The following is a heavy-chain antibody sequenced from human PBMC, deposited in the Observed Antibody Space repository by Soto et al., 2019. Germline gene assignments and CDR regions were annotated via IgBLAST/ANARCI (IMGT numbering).Heavy chain of an antibody. CDR3: VRDGTKTLRDWFDP. D-gene: IGHD1-1*01. CDR1: GASISGFY. CDR2: IYATGTT. V-gene: IGHV4-4*07. Sequence: SETLSVTCTVSGASISGFYWSWIRKSAGKGLEWIGRIYATGTTDYNPSLKSRVMMSVDTSKKQFSLKLRSVTAADTAVYYCVRDGTKTLRDWFDPWGQGISVTVSS. J-gene: IGHJ5*02.